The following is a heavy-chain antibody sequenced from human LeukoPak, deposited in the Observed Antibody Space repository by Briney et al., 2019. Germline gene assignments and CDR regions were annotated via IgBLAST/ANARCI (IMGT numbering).Heavy chain of an antibody. D-gene: IGHD3-22*01. CDR1: GYTFTSYD. Sequence: ASVKVSCKASGYTFTSYDINWVRQATGQGLEWMGWMNPNSGNTGYAQKFQGRVTMTRNTYISTAYMEVSSLRSEDTAMYYCARRNPSFYDSSGYDDYWGQGTLVTVSS. CDR2: MNPNSGNT. J-gene: IGHJ4*02. CDR3: ARRNPSFYDSSGYDDY. V-gene: IGHV1-8*01.